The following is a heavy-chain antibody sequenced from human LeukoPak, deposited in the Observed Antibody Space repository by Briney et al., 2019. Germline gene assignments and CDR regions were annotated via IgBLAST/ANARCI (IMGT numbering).Heavy chain of an antibody. D-gene: IGHD6-6*01. CDR2: INPNSGGT. J-gene: IGHJ6*02. CDR3: ARGDLEYSSSSDYYYYYGMDV. CDR1: GYTFTGCY. V-gene: IGHV1-2*02. Sequence: ASVKVSCKASGYTFTGCYMHWVRQAPEQGLEWMGWINPNSGGTNYAQKFQGRVTMTRDTSISTAYMELSRLRSDDTAVYYCARGDLEYSSSSDYYYYYGMDVWGQGTTVTVSS.